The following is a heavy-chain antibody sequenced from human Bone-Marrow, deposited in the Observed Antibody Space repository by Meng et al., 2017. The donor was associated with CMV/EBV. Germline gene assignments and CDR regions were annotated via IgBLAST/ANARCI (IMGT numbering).Heavy chain of an antibody. CDR3: ARSRSSSGYDWLYYYGMDV. CDR2: IIPIFGTA. V-gene: IGHV1-69*05. D-gene: IGHD5-12*01. Sequence: SVKVSCKASGGTFSSYAISWVRQAPGQGLELMGGIIPIFGTANYAQKFQGRVTITTDESTSTAYMELSSLRSEDTAVYYCARSRSSSGYDWLYYYGMDVWGQGTTVTVSS. J-gene: IGHJ6*02. CDR1: GGTFSSYA.